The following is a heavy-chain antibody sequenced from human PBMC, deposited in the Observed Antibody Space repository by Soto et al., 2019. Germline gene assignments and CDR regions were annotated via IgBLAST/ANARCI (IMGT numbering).Heavy chain of an antibody. CDR1: GGSISSGDYY. CDR2: IYYSGST. J-gene: IGHJ6*02. Sequence: PSETLSLTCTVSGGSISSGDYYWGWIRQPPGKGLEWIGSIYYSGSTCYNPSLKSRVTISVDTSKNQFSLKLSSVTAADTAVYYCVSTNYGMDVWGQGTTVTVSS. CDR3: VSTNYGMDV. V-gene: IGHV4-39*01.